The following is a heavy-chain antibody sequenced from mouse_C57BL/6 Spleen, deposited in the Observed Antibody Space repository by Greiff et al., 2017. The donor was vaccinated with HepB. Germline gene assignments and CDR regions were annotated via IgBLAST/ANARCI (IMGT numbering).Heavy chain of an antibody. D-gene: IGHD2-4*01. CDR2: IRLKSDNYAT. J-gene: IGHJ4*01. Sequence: EVQLQESGGGLVQPGGSMKLSCVASGFTFSNYWMNWVRQSPEKGLEWVAQIRLKSDNYATHYAESVKGRFTISRDDSKSSVYLQMNNLRAEDTGIYYCTNYYDYDDAMDYWGQGTSVTVSS. CDR1: GFTFSNYW. V-gene: IGHV6-3*01. CDR3: TNYYDYDDAMDY.